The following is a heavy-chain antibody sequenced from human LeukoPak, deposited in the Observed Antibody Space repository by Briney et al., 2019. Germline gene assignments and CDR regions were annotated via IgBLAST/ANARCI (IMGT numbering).Heavy chain of an antibody. Sequence: GGSLRLSCAASGFTFSSYTINWVRQAPGTGLEGGSAISGSGGSTYYAASVKGRFTISRDNSKNTLYLQMNSLSSGDTAVYYCAKAMVRGKAVLTLIDYWGQGTLVTVSS. CDR3: AKAMVRGKAVLTLIDY. CDR1: GFTFSSYT. V-gene: IGHV3-23*01. CDR2: ISGSGGST. D-gene: IGHD3-10*01. J-gene: IGHJ4*02.